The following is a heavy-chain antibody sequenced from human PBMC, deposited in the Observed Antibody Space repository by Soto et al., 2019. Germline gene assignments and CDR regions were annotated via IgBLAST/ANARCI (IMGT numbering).Heavy chain of an antibody. CDR1: GYTFTRYD. CDR3: ARVRGGGSEYSLDY. V-gene: IGHV1-46*01. CDR2: INPSCGTT. J-gene: IGHJ4*02. Sequence: ASVNVSLKASGYTFTRYDVHWVRQAPGQGLEWIAIINPSCGTTYYVQKFEGRVTLTTDTSTSTVYMELSSLRSDDTAVYYCARVRGGGSEYSLDYWGQGTLVTVSS. D-gene: IGHD2-15*01.